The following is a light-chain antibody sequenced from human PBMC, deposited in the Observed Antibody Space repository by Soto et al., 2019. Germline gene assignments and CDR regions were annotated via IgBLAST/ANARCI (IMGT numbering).Light chain of an antibody. V-gene: IGKV3-15*01. CDR1: QSVSSN. CDR2: GAS. Sequence: EIVMTQSPATLSVSPGERATLSCRASQSVSSNLAWYQQKPGQAPRLLIYGASTGATGFPARLSGSGSGTEFTLTISSLQSEDFAVYYCQQYNKWPITFGQGTRLEIK. J-gene: IGKJ5*01. CDR3: QQYNKWPIT.